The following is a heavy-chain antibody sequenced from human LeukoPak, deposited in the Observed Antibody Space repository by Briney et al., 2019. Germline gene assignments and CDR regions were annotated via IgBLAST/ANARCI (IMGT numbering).Heavy chain of an antibody. CDR1: VYSISSGYY. CDR2: IYHSGST. Sequence: SETLSLTSAVSVYSISSGYYWGWIRQRPGNGLEWIGSIYHSGSTYYNPSLKSRVTISVDTSKNQFSLKLSSVTAADTAVYYCASRSSYCDDWGQGTLVTVSS. J-gene: IGHJ4*02. V-gene: IGHV4-38-2*01. CDR3: ASRSSYCDD.